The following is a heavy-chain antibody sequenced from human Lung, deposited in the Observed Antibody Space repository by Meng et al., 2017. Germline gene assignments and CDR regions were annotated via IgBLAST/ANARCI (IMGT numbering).Heavy chain of an antibody. Sequence: QWGPPLLTPSETLSLPCFASGASFRDYSCRSLPQPPGSVLEWIGEINHSGSTNENPSLESRATISADTTQNNLSLKLSSVTAADSAVYCCARGPTTMAHDFDYWGQGTLVTVSS. CDR2: INHSGST. D-gene: IGHD4-11*01. J-gene: IGHJ4*02. CDR1: GASFRDYS. V-gene: IGHV4-34*04. CDR3: ARGPTTMAHDFDY.